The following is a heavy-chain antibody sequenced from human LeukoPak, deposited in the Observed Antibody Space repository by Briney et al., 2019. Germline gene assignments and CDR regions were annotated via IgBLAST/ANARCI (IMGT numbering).Heavy chain of an antibody. CDR1: GASITSYY. J-gene: IGHJ6*02. D-gene: IGHD6-25*01. V-gene: IGHV4-59*01. CDR3: ARLRVTAAAFYGMDV. CDR2: LFYSGGT. Sequence: SETLSLTCTVSGASITSYYWNWIRQPPGKGLEWIGYLFYSGGTNYNPSLKSRVTISVDTSKNQFSLKLSSVTAADTAVYYCARLRVTAAAFYGMDVWGQGTTVTVSS.